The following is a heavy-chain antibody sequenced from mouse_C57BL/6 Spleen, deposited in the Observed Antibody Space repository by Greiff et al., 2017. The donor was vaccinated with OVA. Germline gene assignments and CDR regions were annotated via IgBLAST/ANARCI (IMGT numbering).Heavy chain of an antibody. CDR2: IRLKSDNYAT. Sequence: EVQVVESGGGLVQPGGSMKLSCVASGFTFSNYWMNWVRQSPEKGLEWVAQIRLKSDNYATHYAESVKGRFTISRDDSKSSVYLQMNNYSAEDTGIYYCTDDEDYWGQGTTLTVSS. CDR3: TDDEDY. J-gene: IGHJ2*01. V-gene: IGHV6-3*01. CDR1: GFTFSNYW. D-gene: IGHD2-12*01.